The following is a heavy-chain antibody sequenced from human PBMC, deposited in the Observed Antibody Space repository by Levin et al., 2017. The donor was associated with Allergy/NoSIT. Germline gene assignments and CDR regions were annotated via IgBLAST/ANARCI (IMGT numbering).Heavy chain of an antibody. V-gene: IGHV5-51*01. Sequence: GESLKISCRASGFTFSGYWIAWVRQVPGKGLEWMGIIYPDDSDTRYSPSFQGQVTISADKSISTTYLQWSSLKASDSAMYYCVRHRTGGAGPDYYHYYMDVWGRGTTVTVSS. CDR3: VRHRTGGAGPDYYHYYMDV. CDR1: GFTFSGYW. CDR2: IYPDDSDT. D-gene: IGHD2-8*02. J-gene: IGHJ6*03.